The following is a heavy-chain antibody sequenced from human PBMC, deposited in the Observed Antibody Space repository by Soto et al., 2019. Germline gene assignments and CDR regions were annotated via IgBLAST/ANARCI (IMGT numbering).Heavy chain of an antibody. CDR3: AKTHYDILTAPDDAFDI. Sequence: PSQTLSLTCGVYGGSFSGYYWSWIRQPPGKGLEWIGEINHSGSTNYNPSLKSRVTISVDTSKNQFSLKLSFVTAADTAVYYCAKTHYDILTAPDDAFDIWGQGTMVTVSS. CDR2: INHSGST. V-gene: IGHV4-34*01. CDR1: GGSFSGYY. J-gene: IGHJ3*02. D-gene: IGHD3-9*01.